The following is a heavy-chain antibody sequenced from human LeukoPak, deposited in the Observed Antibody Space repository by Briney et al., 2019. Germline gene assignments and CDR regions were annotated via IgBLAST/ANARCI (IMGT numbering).Heavy chain of an antibody. D-gene: IGHD3-3*01. CDR1: GGSLKNFA. CDR2: FNHIYGTT. Sequence: ASVKVSCKASGGSLKNFAISWVRQAPGQGPEWMGGFNHIYGTTNYAQKFQGRVTITVDDSTNIAYLDLSSLRSDDTALYYCARRAEWFSWTRLDAFDIWGQGTMVTVS. CDR3: ARRAEWFSWTRLDAFDI. V-gene: IGHV1-69*13. J-gene: IGHJ3*02.